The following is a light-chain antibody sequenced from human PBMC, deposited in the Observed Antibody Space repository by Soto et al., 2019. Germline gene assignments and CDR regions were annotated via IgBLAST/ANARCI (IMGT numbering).Light chain of an antibody. CDR3: QHYDNWPPLT. CDR2: RAS. Sequence: DIVMTQPPATLSVSPWEGATLSCRASQSVSNNLAWYQQKPGQAPTLLIYRASTRATGIPARFSGSGSGTEFTLTISSLQSEDFAVYYCQHYDNWPPLTFGGGTKVDIK. CDR1: QSVSNN. V-gene: IGKV3-15*01. J-gene: IGKJ4*01.